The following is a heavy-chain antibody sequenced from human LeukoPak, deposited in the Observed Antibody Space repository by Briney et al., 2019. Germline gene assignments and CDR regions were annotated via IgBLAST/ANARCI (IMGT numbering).Heavy chain of an antibody. V-gene: IGHV4-34*12. CDR1: GGSFSGYY. CDR3: ARLTPTTLSLYYYYMDV. CDR2: IFHSGTT. D-gene: IGHD2/OR15-2a*01. Sequence: SETLSLTCAVYGGSFSGYYWSWIRQPPGKGLEWIGRIFHSGTTDYKTSLKGRVTISVDKSKNQFSLKLTSVTAADTAVYYCARLTPTTLSLYYYYMDVWGKGTTVTVSS. J-gene: IGHJ6*03.